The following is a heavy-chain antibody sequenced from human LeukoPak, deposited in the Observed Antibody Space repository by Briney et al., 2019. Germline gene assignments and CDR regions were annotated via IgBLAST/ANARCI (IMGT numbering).Heavy chain of an antibody. CDR2: IYYSGST. Sequence: SETLSLTCTVSRDSISSYYWSWIRQPPGKGLEWIGYIYYSGSTNYNPSLKSRVTISVDTSKNQFSLKLSSVTAADTAVYYCARISLRLGELSWGQGTLVTVSS. CDR3: ARISLRLGELS. J-gene: IGHJ5*02. V-gene: IGHV4-59*01. D-gene: IGHD3-16*01. CDR1: RDSISSYY.